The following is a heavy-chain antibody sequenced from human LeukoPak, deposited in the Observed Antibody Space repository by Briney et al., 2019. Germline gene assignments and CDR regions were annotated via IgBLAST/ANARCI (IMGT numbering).Heavy chain of an antibody. CDR2: INTDGSST. CDR1: GFTFSAKW. J-gene: IGHJ4*02. V-gene: IGHV3-74*01. D-gene: IGHD3-3*01. Sequence: PGGSLRLSCAASGFTFSAKWMHWVRQAPGKGLVWVSRINTDGSSTNYADSVKGRFTISRDNAKNTVYLQMNSLRAEDTAVYYCVKSGVDYWGQGTLVTVSS. CDR3: VKSGVDY.